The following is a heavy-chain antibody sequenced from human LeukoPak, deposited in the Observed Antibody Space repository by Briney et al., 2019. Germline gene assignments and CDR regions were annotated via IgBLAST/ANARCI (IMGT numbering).Heavy chain of an antibody. J-gene: IGHJ6*02. CDR2: ISSSSSYI. V-gene: IGHV3-21*01. CDR1: GFTFSSYS. Sequence: GGSLRLSCAASGFTFSSYSMNWVRQAPGKGREWVSSISSSSSYIYYADSVKGRFTISRDNAKNSLYLQMNSLRAEDTAVYYCARDAGYCSSTSCYVGMDVWGQGTTVTVSS. CDR3: ARDAGYCSSTSCYVGMDV. D-gene: IGHD2-2*03.